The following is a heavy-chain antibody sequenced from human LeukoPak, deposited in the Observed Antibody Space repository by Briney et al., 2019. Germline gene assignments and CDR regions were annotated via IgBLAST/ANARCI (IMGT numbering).Heavy chain of an antibody. J-gene: IGHJ5*02. V-gene: IGHV4-59*01. CDR3: ARSMVGATHWFDP. D-gene: IGHD1-26*01. CDR2: IYYSGST. CDR1: GGSISSYY. Sequence: SETLSLTCTVSGGSISSYYWSWIRQPPGKGLEWIGYIYYSGSTNYNPSLKSRVTISVDTSKNQFSLKLSSVTAADTAVYYCARSMVGATHWFDPWGQGTLVTVSS.